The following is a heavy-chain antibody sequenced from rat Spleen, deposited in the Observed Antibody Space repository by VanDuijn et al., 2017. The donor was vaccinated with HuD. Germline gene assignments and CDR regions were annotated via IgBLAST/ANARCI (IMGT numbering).Heavy chain of an antibody. D-gene: IGHD1-1*01. V-gene: IGHV5-46*01. Sequence: EVQLVESGGDLVQPGRSVKLSCAASGFTFSSFPMAWVRHAPTRGLEWVATISTRGGSTYYRDSVKGRFTISRHNAKSTLYLQMDSLRSEDTATYYCATGDTTVVTSYYFDYWGQGVMVTVSS. CDR1: GFTFSSFP. CDR2: ISTRGGST. J-gene: IGHJ2*01. CDR3: ATGDTTVVTSYYFDY.